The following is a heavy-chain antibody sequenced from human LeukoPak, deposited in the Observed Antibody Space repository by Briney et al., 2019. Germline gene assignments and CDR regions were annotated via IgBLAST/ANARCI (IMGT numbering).Heavy chain of an antibody. Sequence: KPSETLSLTCTVSGGSISSSSYYWDWIRQPPGKGLEWIGSIHYSGNTNYNPSLKSRVTISVDTSKNHFSLKLSSVTAADTAVYYCARDSGFRGLWPLDYWGQGTLVTVSS. CDR3: ARDSGFRGLWPLDY. V-gene: IGHV4-39*02. D-gene: IGHD5-18*01. CDR1: GGSISSSSYY. CDR2: IHYSGNT. J-gene: IGHJ4*02.